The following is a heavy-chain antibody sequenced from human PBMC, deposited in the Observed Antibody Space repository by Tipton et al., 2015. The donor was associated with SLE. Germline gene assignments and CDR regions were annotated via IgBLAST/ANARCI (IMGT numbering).Heavy chain of an antibody. CDR3: TRISGGGLGRFYFDS. J-gene: IGHJ4*02. Sequence: SLRLSCAASGFTFSSYAMEWVRQAPGKWLEWVSSINSNSNYIYYADTVRGRFTISRDNAKNSLYLQMNSLRAEDTAVYYCTRISGGGLGRFYFDSWGPGKPVTVSS. CDR2: INSNSNYI. D-gene: IGHD3-16*01. CDR1: GFTFSSYA. V-gene: IGHV3-21*03.